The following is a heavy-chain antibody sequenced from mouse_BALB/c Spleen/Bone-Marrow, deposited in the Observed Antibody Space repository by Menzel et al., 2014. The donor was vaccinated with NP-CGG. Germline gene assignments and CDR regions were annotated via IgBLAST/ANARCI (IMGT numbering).Heavy chain of an antibody. CDR3: AREPTVVAGAWFAY. V-gene: IGHV2-6-7*01. D-gene: IGHD1-1*01. Sequence: VKVVESGPGLVAPSQGLSITCTVSGFSLTSYGVNWVRQPPGKGLEWLGMIWGDGSTDYNSALKSRLSISKDNSKSQVFLKMNSLQTDDTARYYCAREPTVVAGAWFAYWGQGTLVTVSA. CDR1: GFSLTSYG. J-gene: IGHJ3*01. CDR2: IWGDGST.